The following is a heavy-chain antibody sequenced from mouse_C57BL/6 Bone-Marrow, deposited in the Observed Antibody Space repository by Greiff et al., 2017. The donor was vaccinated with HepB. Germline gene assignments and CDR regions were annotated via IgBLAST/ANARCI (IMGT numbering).Heavy chain of an antibody. CDR3: AKDGYYGY. J-gene: IGHJ2*01. CDR2: IYPGSGNT. V-gene: IGHV1-76*01. D-gene: IGHD2-3*01. CDR1: GYTFTDYY. Sequence: VQLQQSGAELVRPGASVKLSCKASGYTFTDYYINWVKQRPGQGLEWIARIYPGSGNTYYNEKFKGKATLTAEKSSSTTYMQLSSLTSEDSAVYFCAKDGYYGYWGQGTTLTVSS.